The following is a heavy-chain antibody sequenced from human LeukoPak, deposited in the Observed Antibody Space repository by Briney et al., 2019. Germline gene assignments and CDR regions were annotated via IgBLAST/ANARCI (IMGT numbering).Heavy chain of an antibody. J-gene: IGHJ6*03. V-gene: IGHV4-39*01. CDR3: ARRATTVTTGYYYYYMDV. D-gene: IGHD4-17*01. CDR1: GGSINSRSYY. Sequence: PSETLSLTCTVSGGSINSRSYYWGWIRPPPGNGLEWIGSVYYGGTTYYNPSLKSRVTISEDTSKNQFSLKLSSVTAADTAAYYCARRATTVTTGYYYYYMDVWGKGTTVTVSS. CDR2: VYYGGTT.